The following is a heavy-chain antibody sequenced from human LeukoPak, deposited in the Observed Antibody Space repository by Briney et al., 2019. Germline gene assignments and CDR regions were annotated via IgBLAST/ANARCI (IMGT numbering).Heavy chain of an antibody. V-gene: IGHV1-8*01. Sequence: ASVKVSCKASGYTFTSYDINWVRQATGQGLEWMGWMNPNRGNTGYAQKFQGRVTMIRNTSISTAYMELSSLRSEDTAVYYCARPGSSSDAFDIWGQGTMVTVSS. CDR2: MNPNRGNT. CDR1: GYTFTSYD. CDR3: ARPGSSSDAFDI. J-gene: IGHJ3*02. D-gene: IGHD2-15*01.